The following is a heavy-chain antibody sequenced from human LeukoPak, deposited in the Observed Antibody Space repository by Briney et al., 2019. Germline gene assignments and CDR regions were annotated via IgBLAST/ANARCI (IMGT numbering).Heavy chain of an antibody. D-gene: IGHD1-1*01. CDR2: IYYSGST. J-gene: IGHJ4*02. Sequence: SETLSLTCTVSGGSISSYYWTWIRQPPGEGPEWIGYIYYSGSTYYNPSLKSRVTISVDTSKNQFSLKLSSVTAADTAVYYCARGTGTQSDYWGQGTLVTVSS. CDR1: GGSISSYY. V-gene: IGHV4-59*08. CDR3: ARGTGTQSDY.